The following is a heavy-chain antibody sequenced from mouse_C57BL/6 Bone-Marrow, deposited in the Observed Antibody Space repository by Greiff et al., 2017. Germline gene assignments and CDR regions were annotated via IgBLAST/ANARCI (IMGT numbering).Heavy chain of an antibody. CDR2: ISDGGSYT. CDR1: GFTFSSYA. Sequence: EVQVVESGGGLVKPGGSLKLSCAASGFTFSSYAMSWVRQTPEKRLEWVATISDGGSYTYYPDNVKGRFTISRDNAKNNLYLQMSHLKSEDTAMYYCARGEAWFAYWVQGTLVTVSA. V-gene: IGHV5-4*01. CDR3: ARGEAWFAY. J-gene: IGHJ3*01.